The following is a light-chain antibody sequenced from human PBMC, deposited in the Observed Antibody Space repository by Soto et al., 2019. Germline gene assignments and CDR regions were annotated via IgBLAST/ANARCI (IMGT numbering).Light chain of an antibody. CDR3: QSYDSSLSGSV. V-gene: IGLV2-14*01. CDR1: SSDVGGYNY. CDR2: DVS. J-gene: IGLJ1*01. Sequence: QSALTQPASVSGSPGQSITISCTGTSSDVGGYNYVSWYQQHPGKAPKLMIYDVSNRPSGVSNRFSGSKSGTSASLDITGLRAEDEAEYYCQSYDSSLSGSVFGTGTKLTVL.